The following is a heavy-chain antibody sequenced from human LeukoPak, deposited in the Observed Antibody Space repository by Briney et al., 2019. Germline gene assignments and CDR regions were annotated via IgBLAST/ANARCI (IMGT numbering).Heavy chain of an antibody. J-gene: IGHJ5*02. CDR1: GFTFSSYA. Sequence: GGSLRLSCAASGFTFSSYAMSWVRQAPGKGLEWVSFIYSDNTHYSDSVKGRFTISRDNSKNTLYLQMNSLRAEDTAVYYCARGRLRGWFDPWGQGTLVTVSS. CDR3: ARGRLRGWFDP. V-gene: IGHV3-53*01. CDR2: IYSDNT.